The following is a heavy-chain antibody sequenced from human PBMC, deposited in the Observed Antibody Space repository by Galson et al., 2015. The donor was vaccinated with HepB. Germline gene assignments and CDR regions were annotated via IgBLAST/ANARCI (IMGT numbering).Heavy chain of an antibody. D-gene: IGHD6-13*01. CDR1: GFTFSSYA. Sequence: SLRLSCAASGFTFSSYAMHWVRQAPGKGLEYVSAISSNGSSTYYADSVKGRFTISRDNSKNTLYLQMSSLRAEDTAVYYCVKEHQLGAFDIWGQGTMVTVSS. J-gene: IGHJ3*02. V-gene: IGHV3-64D*09. CDR2: ISSNGSST. CDR3: VKEHQLGAFDI.